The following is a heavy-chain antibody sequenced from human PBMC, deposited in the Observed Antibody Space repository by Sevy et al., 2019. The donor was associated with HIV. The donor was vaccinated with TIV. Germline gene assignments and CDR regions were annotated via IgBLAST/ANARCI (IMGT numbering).Heavy chain of an antibody. D-gene: IGHD1-7*01. CDR1: GYTFTGDY. CDR3: ARDGGGGTTNSGMDV. J-gene: IGHJ6*02. Sequence: ASVKVSCKASGYTFTGDYLHWVRQAPGQGLEWMGRVYPNSGGTNYARKFHGRITMTRDTSISTAYMELNRLKFDETAVCYCARDGGGGTTNSGMDVWGQGTTVTVSS. V-gene: IGHV1-2*06. CDR2: VYPNSGGT.